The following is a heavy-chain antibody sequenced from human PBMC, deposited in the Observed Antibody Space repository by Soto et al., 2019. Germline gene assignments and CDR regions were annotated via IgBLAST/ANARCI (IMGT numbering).Heavy chain of an antibody. CDR1: GFTFSSYA. D-gene: IGHD2-15*01. V-gene: IGHV3-23*01. CDR3: AKLLVVVVAAMDYYFDY. CDR2: ISGSGGST. Sequence: QPGGSLRLSCAASGFTFSSYAMSWVRQAPGEGLEWVSAISGSGGSTYYADSVKGRFTISRDNSKNTLYLQMNSLRAEDTAVYYCAKLLVVVVAAMDYYFDYWGQGTLVTVSS. J-gene: IGHJ4*02.